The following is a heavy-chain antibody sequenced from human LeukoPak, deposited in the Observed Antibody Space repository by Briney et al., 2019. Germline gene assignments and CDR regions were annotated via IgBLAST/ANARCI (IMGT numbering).Heavy chain of an antibody. CDR3: ARDLGYSLGARSP. J-gene: IGHJ1*01. CDR2: IIPIFGIA. D-gene: IGHD5-12*01. V-gene: IGHV1-69*04. Sequence: ASVKVSCKASGGTFSSYAISWVRQAPGQGLEWMGRIIPIFGIANYAQKFQGRVTITADKSTSTAYMELSSLRSEDTAVYYCARDLGYSLGARSPWGQGTLVTVSS. CDR1: GGTFSSYA.